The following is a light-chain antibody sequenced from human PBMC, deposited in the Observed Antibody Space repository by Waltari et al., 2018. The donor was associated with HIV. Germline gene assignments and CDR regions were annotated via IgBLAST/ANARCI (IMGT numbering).Light chain of an antibody. CDR1: QSVGTS. J-gene: IGKJ2*01. CDR3: QQSYSPPRT. CDR2: DTS. V-gene: IGKV3-11*01. Sequence: EIVLTQSPATLSLSPGERATLSCRASQSVGTSLGWYQQKPGQPPRLLIYDTSNWATGIPARFRGSGSETDFTLTISSLQPEYFATHYCQQSYSPPRTFGQGTKVEIK.